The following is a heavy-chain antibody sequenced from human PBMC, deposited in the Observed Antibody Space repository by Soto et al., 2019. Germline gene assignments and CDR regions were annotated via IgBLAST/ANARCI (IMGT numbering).Heavy chain of an antibody. CDR1: GYTFTGYY. CDR2: INPNSGGT. J-gene: IGHJ5*02. CDR3: ARDSNYYGSGSNNNWFDP. V-gene: IGHV1-2*04. Sequence: ASVKVSCKASGYTFTGYYMHWVRQAPGQGLEWMGWINPNSGGTNYAQKFQGWVTMTRDTSISTAYMELSRLRSDDTAVYYCARDSNYYGSGSNNNWFDPWGQGTLVTVSS. D-gene: IGHD3-10*01.